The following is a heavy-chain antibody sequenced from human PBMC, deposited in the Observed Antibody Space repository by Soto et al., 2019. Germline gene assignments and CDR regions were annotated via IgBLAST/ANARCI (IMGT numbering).Heavy chain of an antibody. CDR2: FWYDASAQ. CDR1: GFTFTSYS. J-gene: IGHJ4*02. D-gene: IGHD6-13*01. V-gene: IGHV3-33*08. Sequence: QVQVVESGGGVVQPGRSLRLSCTTSGFTFTSYSMHWVRQAPGKGLEWVATFWYDASAQRYADSVKGRFTISRDPSRGTVYLLMDSLRTDDTAVYYCVFGSWNQYFFDHWGQEIRVTVSS. CDR3: VFGSWNQYFFDH.